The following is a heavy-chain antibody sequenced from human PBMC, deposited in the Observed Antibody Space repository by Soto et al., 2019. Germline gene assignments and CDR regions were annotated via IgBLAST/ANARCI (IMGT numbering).Heavy chain of an antibody. Sequence: EVQLVESGGGLVQPGGSLRLSCAASGFTFSSYWMRWVRQAPGKGLVWVSRINIDGSSTNYADSVKGRFTISRDNAKNTLYLQMNSLRAEDTAVYYCARGGRGGFDYWGQGTLVPVSS. J-gene: IGHJ4*02. V-gene: IGHV3-74*01. CDR1: GFTFSSYW. CDR2: INIDGSST. D-gene: IGHD3-16*01. CDR3: ARGGRGGFDY.